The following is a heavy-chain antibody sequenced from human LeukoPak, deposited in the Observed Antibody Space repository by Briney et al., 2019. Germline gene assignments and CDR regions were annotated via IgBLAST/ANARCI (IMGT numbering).Heavy chain of an antibody. CDR2: INHSGST. J-gene: IGHJ4*02. V-gene: IGHV4-34*01. D-gene: IGHD3-10*01. CDR1: GGSFSGYY. Sequence: SETLSLTCAVYGGSFSGYYWNWIRQPPGKGLEWIREINHSGSTNYNPSLKSRVTISVDTSKNQFSLKLSSVTAADTAVYYCARGHTMVRGVNYFDYWGQGTLVTVSS. CDR3: ARGHTMVRGVNYFDY.